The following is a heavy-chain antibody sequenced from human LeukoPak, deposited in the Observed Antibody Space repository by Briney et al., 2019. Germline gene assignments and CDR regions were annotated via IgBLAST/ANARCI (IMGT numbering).Heavy chain of an antibody. CDR3: AKNGRGYSYGYADYFDY. Sequence: GGSLRLSCAASGFTFSSYAMSWVRQAPGKGLEWVSAISCSGGSTYYADSVKGRFTISRDNSKNTLYLQMNSLRAEDTAVYYCAKNGRGYSYGYADYFDYWGQGALVTVSS. CDR2: ISCSGGST. V-gene: IGHV3-23*01. D-gene: IGHD5-18*01. CDR1: GFTFSSYA. J-gene: IGHJ4*02.